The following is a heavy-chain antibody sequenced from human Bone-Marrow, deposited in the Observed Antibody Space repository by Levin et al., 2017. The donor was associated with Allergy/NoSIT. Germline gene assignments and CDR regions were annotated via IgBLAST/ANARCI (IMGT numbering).Heavy chain of an antibody. CDR1: GFTFDDYA. D-gene: IGHD2-15*01. CDR2: INWNGDEK. V-gene: IGHV3-9*01. CDR3: AKDGSSTLYCSGGSWFGVGKPY. J-gene: IGHJ4*02. Sequence: LSLPCAASGFTFDDYAMHWVRQVPGRGLEWVSGINWNGDEKGYADSVKGRFTISRDNAKNSLYLQMNSLRDEDTAIYYCAKDGSSTLYCSGGSWFGVGKPYWGQGILVTVSS.